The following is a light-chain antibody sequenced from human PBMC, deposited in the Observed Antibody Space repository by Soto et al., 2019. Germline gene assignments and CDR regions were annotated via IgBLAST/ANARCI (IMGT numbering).Light chain of an antibody. J-gene: IGLJ2*01. Sequence: QSVLTQPASVSGSPGQSITISCTGTSSDFGSYNYVSWYQQYPGKSPKLMIYEVSNRPSGVSNLFSGSKSGNTACLTISGLQAEDEADYYCSSYTSSTLIFGGGTKLTVL. V-gene: IGLV2-14*01. CDR3: SSYTSSTLI. CDR1: SSDFGSYNY. CDR2: EVS.